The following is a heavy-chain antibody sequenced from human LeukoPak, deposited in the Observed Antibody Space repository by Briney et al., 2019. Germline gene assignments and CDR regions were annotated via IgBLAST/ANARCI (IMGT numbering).Heavy chain of an antibody. CDR3: ARGGYSSGWIYDY. CDR2: IYYSGST. CDR1: GGSISSYY. D-gene: IGHD6-19*01. J-gene: IGHJ4*02. Sequence: SETLSLTCTVSGGSISSYYWSWIRQPPGKGLEWIGYIYYSGSTNYDPSLKSRVTISLDTSKNQFSLKLSSVTAADTAVYYCARGGYSSGWIYDYWGQGTLVTVSS. V-gene: IGHV4-59*01.